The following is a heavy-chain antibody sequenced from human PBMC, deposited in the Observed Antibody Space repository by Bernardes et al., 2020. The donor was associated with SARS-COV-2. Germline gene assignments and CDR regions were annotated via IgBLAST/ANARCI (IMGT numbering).Heavy chain of an antibody. CDR2: IYPRDSAP. Sequence: GESLKISCKGSGYSFANYWIGWVRQRPGKGLEWIGIIYPRDSAPRYSPSFQGQVTISVDKSIDTVYLQWSSLRASDTAIYYCARHPEGYDSWGQGTLVTVSS. CDR1: GYSFANYW. D-gene: IGHD2-15*01. J-gene: IGHJ4*02. CDR3: ARHPEGYDS. V-gene: IGHV5-51*01.